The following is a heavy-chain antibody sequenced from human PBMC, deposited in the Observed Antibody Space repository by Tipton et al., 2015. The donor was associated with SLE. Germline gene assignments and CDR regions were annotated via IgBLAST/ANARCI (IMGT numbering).Heavy chain of an antibody. D-gene: IGHD1-14*01. CDR2: AHTSGTT. J-gene: IGHJ4*02. CDR1: GGSLSSGHYY. Sequence: LRLSCTVSGGSLSSGHYYWSWIRQPAGKGLEWIGCAHTSGTTLYNPSLKSRVTISVDTSKNQFSLKLSSVTAADTAVYYCARVYGTNYFDYWGQGTLVTVSS. CDR3: ARVYGTNYFDY. V-gene: IGHV4-61*02.